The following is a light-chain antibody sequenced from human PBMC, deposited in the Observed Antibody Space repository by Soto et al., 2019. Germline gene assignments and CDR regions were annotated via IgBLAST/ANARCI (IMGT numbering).Light chain of an antibody. V-gene: IGKV1-39*01. J-gene: IGKJ2*01. Sequence: DIQMTQSPSSLSASVGDRVTITCRASQSISSYLNWYQQKPGKAPKLLIYAASSLQSGVPSRFTRSGSGTDFTLTISSLQPEDFATYYSPESYSTPWTVGQGTKLEI. CDR1: QSISSY. CDR3: PESYSTPWT. CDR2: AAS.